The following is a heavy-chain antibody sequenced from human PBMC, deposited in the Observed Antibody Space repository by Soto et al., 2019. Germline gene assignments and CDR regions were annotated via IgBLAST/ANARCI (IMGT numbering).Heavy chain of an antibody. CDR1: GYTFTSYG. J-gene: IGHJ6*03. CDR3: ARCHSSSWYAPYYYYMDV. D-gene: IGHD6-13*01. Sequence: ASVKVSCKASGYTFTSYGISWVRQAPGQGLEWMGWISAYNGNTNYAQKLQGRVTMTTDTSTSTAYMELRSLRSDDTAVYYCARCHSSSWYAPYYYYMDVWGKGTTVTVSS. V-gene: IGHV1-18*01. CDR2: ISAYNGNT.